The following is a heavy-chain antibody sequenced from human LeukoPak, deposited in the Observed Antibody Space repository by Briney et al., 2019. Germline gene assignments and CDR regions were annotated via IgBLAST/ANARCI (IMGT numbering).Heavy chain of an antibody. CDR3: ARGQGSSSWYYYYYYMDV. D-gene: IGHD6-13*01. CDR2: MNPNSGNT. V-gene: IGHV1-8*03. J-gene: IGHJ6*03. CDR1: GYTFTSYD. Sequence: ASVKVSCKASGYTFTSYDINWVRQATGQGLEWMGWMNPNSGNTGYAQKLQGRVTITRNTSISTAYMELSSLRSEDTAVYYCARGQGSSSWYYYYYYMDVWGKGTTVTVSS.